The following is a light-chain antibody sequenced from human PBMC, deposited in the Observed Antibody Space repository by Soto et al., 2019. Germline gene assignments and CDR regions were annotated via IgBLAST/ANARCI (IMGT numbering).Light chain of an antibody. CDR2: GNS. J-gene: IGLJ2*01. V-gene: IGLV1-40*01. CDR3: QSYDSSLSVGV. CDR1: SSNNGAGYD. Sequence: QSVLTKPPSVSGAPGQRVTISCTGSSSNNGAGYDVHWYQQLPGTAPKLLIYGNSNRPSGVPDRFSGSKSGTSASLAITGLQAEDEADYYCQSYDSSLSVGVFGGGTKVTVL.